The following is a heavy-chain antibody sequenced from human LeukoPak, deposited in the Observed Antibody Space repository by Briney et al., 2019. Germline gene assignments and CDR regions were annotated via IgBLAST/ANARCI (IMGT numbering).Heavy chain of an antibody. Sequence: GGSLRLSCAASGSTVSSNYMSWVRQAPGKGLEWVSVIYSGGSTYYADSVKGRFTISRDNSKNTLYLQMNSLRAEDTAVYCCAKVVVPASYYYYGMDVWGQGTTVTVSS. CDR1: GSTVSSNY. CDR2: IYSGGST. V-gene: IGHV3-53*01. J-gene: IGHJ6*02. CDR3: AKVVVPASYYYYGMDV. D-gene: IGHD2-2*01.